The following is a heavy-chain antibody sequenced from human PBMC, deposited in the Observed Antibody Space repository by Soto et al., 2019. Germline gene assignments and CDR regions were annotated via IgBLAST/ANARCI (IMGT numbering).Heavy chain of an antibody. Sequence: ESGGGVVQPGRSLRLSCAASGFSFPIFPMHWVRQAPGKGLEWVAVIWYDGSNKYYAESVQGRLSISRDNSKNTLYLKMNGLRAADTAVYYCAREEGEQQLDYWGQGTLVTVSS. CDR3: AREEGEQQLDY. CDR1: GFSFPIFP. CDR2: IWYDGSNK. V-gene: IGHV3-33*01. J-gene: IGHJ4*02. D-gene: IGHD6-13*01.